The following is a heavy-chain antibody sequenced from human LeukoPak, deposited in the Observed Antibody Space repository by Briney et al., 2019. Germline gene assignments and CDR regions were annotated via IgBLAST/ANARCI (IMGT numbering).Heavy chain of an antibody. CDR2: IIPIFGTA. D-gene: IGHD4-11*01. CDR1: GYTLTELS. CDR3: ARERSTDRRYYYYMDV. Sequence: SVTVSCKVSGYTLTELSMHWVRQAPGQGLEWMGGIIPIFGTANYAQKFQGRVTITADKSTSTAYMELSSLRSEDTAVYYCARERSTDRRYYYYMDVWGKGTTVTVSS. J-gene: IGHJ6*03. V-gene: IGHV1-69*06.